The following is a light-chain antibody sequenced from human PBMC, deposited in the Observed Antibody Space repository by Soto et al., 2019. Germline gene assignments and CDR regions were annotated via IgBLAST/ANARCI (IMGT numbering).Light chain of an antibody. J-gene: IGLJ1*01. V-gene: IGLV2-14*02. CDR3: SSYRSTSVYV. Sequence: QSALTQPASVSGSPGQSITISCTVTSSDVGKYNLVSWYQEHPGKAPKLMIYEVTHRPSWVSNRFSGSKSGNTSSLTISGLQADDEANYYCSSYRSTSVYVCGTGTKVTVL. CDR1: SSDVGKYNL. CDR2: EVT.